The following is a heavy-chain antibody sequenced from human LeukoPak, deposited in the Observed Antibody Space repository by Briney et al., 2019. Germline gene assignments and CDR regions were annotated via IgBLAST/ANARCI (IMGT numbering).Heavy chain of an antibody. CDR3: ARVRPYCSGGSCYSTYYYYMDV. CDR2: IYYSGST. Sequence: SETLSLTCTVSGGSISSYYWSWIRQPPGKGLEWIWYIYYSGSTNYNPSLKSRVTISVDTSKNQFSLKLSSVTAADTAVYYCARVRPYCSGGSCYSTYYYYMDVWGKGTTVTVSS. CDR1: GGSISSYY. D-gene: IGHD2-15*01. V-gene: IGHV4-59*01. J-gene: IGHJ6*03.